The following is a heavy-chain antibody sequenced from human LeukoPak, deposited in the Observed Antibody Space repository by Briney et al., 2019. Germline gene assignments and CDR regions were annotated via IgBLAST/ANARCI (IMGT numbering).Heavy chain of an antibody. CDR2: IKQDGSEK. CDR3: ARDFFWTYYYGSGSYIDY. D-gene: IGHD3-10*01. CDR1: GGSLSGYY. J-gene: IGHJ4*02. Sequence: PSETLSLTCAVYGGSLSGYYWSRIRQPPGKGLEWVANIKQDGSEKYYVDSVKGRFTISRDNAKNSLYLQMNSLRAEDTAVYYCARDFFWTYYYGSGSYIDYWGQGTLVTVSS. V-gene: IGHV3-7*01.